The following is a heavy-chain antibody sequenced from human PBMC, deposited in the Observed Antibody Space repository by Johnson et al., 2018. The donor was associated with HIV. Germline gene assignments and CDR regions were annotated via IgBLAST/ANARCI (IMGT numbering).Heavy chain of an antibody. Sequence: QVQLVESGGGLVKPGRSLRLSCTASGFTFSSYGMHWVRQAPGKGLEWVAVIWYDGSNKYYADSVKGRFSISRDTSKNTLYLQMSSLKVEDTALYYCARDGESQQLPLGDALDVWGRGTMVIVSS. D-gene: IGHD6-13*01. CDR1: GFTFSSYG. J-gene: IGHJ3*01. V-gene: IGHV3-33*01. CDR3: ARDGESQQLPLGDALDV. CDR2: IWYDGSNK.